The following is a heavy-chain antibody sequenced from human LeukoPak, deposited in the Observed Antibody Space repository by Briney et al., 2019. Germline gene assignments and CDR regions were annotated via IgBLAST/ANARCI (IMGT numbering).Heavy chain of an antibody. D-gene: IGHD7-27*01. Sequence: SETLSLTCTVSGGSISSYYWSWIRQPPGKGLEWIGYIYYSVSTNYNPSLKSRVTISVDTSKNHFSLNLISVTAADTAVYYCARGTGGRWYFDLWGRGTLVTVSS. V-gene: IGHV4-59*08. CDR2: IYYSVST. CDR1: GGSISSYY. CDR3: ARGTGGRWYFDL. J-gene: IGHJ2*01.